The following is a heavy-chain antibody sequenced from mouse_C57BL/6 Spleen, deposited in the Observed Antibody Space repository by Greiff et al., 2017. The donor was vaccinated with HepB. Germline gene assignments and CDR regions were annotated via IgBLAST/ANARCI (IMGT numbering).Heavy chain of an antibody. CDR2: IYPGDGDT. V-gene: IGHV1-82*01. J-gene: IGHJ2*01. Sequence: QVQLKQSGPELVKPGASVKISCKASGYAFSSSWMNWVKQRPGKGLEWIGRIYPGDGDTNYNGKFKGKATLTADKSSSTAYMQLSSLTSEDSAVYFCARGRDYYGSSPLDYWGQGTTLTVSS. CDR3: ARGRDYYGSSPLDY. CDR1: GYAFSSSW. D-gene: IGHD1-1*01.